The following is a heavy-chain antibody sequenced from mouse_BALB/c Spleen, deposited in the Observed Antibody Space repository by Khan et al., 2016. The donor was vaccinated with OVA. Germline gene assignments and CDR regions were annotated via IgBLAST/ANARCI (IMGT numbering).Heavy chain of an antibody. CDR1: GYTFTSSW. CDR3: ARKGLYGIVPK. Sequence: QVQLKQSGAELVKPGASVKMSCKASGYTFTSSWMHWINQRPGQGLEWIGYINPTTGNTKYNQKFQDKATLTTDTSSSTAYLQLSSLTSEDSAVYYTARKGLYGIVPKWGQGTLLTVSA. V-gene: IGHV1-7*01. J-gene: IGHJ3*02. CDR2: INPTTGNT. D-gene: IGHD2-1*01.